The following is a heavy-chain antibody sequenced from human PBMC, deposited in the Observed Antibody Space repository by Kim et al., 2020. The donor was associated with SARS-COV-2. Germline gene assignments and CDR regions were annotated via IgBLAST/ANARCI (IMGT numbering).Heavy chain of an antibody. V-gene: IGHV3-30*04. CDR2: TSFDGRNQ. CDR1: GFTFSSYA. CDR3: ARGEFGSLTAFDH. J-gene: IGHJ3*01. Sequence: GGSLRLSCAASGFTFSSYAMHWVRQAPGKGLEWVAVTSFDGRNQYYTDSARGRFIISRDNSKDTLDLQMSNLGAEDTAAYYCARGEFGSLTAFDHWGQGT. D-gene: IGHD3-10*01.